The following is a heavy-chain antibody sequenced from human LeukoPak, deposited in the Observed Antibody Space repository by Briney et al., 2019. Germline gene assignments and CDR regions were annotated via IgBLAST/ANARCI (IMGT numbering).Heavy chain of an antibody. CDR2: ISGDGGST. D-gene: IGHD3-10*01. CDR3: AKEWYYHGSGSYLRYVYYYGMDV. V-gene: IGHV3-43*02. J-gene: IGHJ6*02. CDR1: GFTFDDYA. Sequence: GGSLRLSCAASGFTFDDYAMHWVRQPPGQGLEWVSLISGDGGSTYYADSVKGRFTISRDNSKNSLYLQMNSLRTEDTALYYCAKEWYYHGSGSYLRYVYYYGMDVWGQGTTVTVSS.